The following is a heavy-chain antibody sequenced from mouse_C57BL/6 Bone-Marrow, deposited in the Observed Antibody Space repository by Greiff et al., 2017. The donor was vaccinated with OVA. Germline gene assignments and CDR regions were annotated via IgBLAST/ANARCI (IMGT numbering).Heavy chain of an antibody. Sequence: QVQLKQPGAELVMPGASVKLSCKASGYTFTSYWMHWVQQRPGQGLEWIGEIDPSDSYTNYNQKFKGKSTLTVDKSSSTAYMQLSSLTSEDSAVYYCARWVTTVVAEYYFDYWGQGTTLTVSS. CDR3: ARWVTTVVAEYYFDY. CDR1: GYTFTSYW. CDR2: IDPSDSYT. J-gene: IGHJ2*01. D-gene: IGHD1-1*01. V-gene: IGHV1-69*01.